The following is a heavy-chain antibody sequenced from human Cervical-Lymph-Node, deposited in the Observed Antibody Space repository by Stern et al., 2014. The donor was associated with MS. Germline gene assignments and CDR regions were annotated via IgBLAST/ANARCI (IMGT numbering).Heavy chain of an antibody. J-gene: IGHJ4*02. Sequence: VQLVESGGGLVQPGRSLRLSCAASGFTFDDYAMHWVRQAPGKGLEWVSGIRWNSGSIGYADSVKGRFTISRDNAKNSLYLQMNSLRAEDTALYYCAKDIGTSGYDYFDYWGQGTLVTVSS. CDR3: AKDIGTSGYDYFDY. CDR2: IRWNSGSI. D-gene: IGHD5-12*01. CDR1: GFTFDDYA. V-gene: IGHV3-9*01.